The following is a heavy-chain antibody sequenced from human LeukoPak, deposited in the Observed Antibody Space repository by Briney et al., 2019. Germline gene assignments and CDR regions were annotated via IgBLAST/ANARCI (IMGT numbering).Heavy chain of an antibody. CDR1: GFTFSSYA. J-gene: IGHJ4*02. CDR3: AHGGIYYLDY. V-gene: IGHV3-30*04. Sequence: GGSLRLSCAASGFTFSSYAMHWVRQAPGKGLEWVAVISYDGSNEYYAGSVKGRFTISRDSSKNTLYLQMNSLRAEDTAVYYCAHGGIYYLDYWGQGALVTVSS. D-gene: IGHD3-16*01. CDR2: ISYDGSNE.